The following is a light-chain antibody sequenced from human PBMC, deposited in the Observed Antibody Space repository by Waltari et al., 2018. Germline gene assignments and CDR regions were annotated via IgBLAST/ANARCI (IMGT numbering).Light chain of an antibody. J-gene: IGKJ2*01. CDR3: QQGYSTPRT. CDR2: AAS. CDR1: QSISSY. V-gene: IGKV1-39*01. Sequence: DIQMTQSPSSLSASVGDRVTITCRASQSISSYLNWYQQNRGKAPKLLIYAASSLQSGVPSRFSGSGSGSDFTLTISSLQPEDSATYYCQQGYSTPRTFGQGTRLEIK.